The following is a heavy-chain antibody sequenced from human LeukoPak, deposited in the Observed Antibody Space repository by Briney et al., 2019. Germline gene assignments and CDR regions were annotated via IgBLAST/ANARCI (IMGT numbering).Heavy chain of an antibody. Sequence: PGGSLRLSCAASGFTFSSYAMNWVRQAPGKGREWVSAITSAGNTSYADSAKGRFTISRDSSKNTLYLQMNSLRSEGTAVYYCAKGGGPYHLPTDYWGQGTLVTVSS. CDR2: ITSAGNT. D-gene: IGHD2-2*01. CDR1: GFTFSSYA. J-gene: IGHJ4*02. CDR3: AKGGGPYHLPTDY. V-gene: IGHV3-23*01.